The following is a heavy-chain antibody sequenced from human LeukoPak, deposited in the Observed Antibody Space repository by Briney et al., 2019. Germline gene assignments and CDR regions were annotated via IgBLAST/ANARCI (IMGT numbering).Heavy chain of an antibody. J-gene: IGHJ4*02. D-gene: IGHD3-10*01. CDR1: GFTFSNYD. CDR3: ARGGWFGELLRPFDY. CDR2: IGTAGDT. V-gene: IGHV3-13*01. Sequence: GGSLRLSCAASGFTFSNYDMHRVRQATGKGLEWVSAIGTAGDTYYSGSVKGRFTISRENAKNSLYLQMNSLKAGDTAVYYCARGGWFGELLRPFDYWGQGSLVTVSS.